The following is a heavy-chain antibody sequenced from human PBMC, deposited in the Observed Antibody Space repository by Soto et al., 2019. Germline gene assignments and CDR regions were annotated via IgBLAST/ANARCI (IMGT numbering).Heavy chain of an antibody. D-gene: IGHD3-3*01. CDR3: AKDTKHYDFWSGYTPDL. CDR2: ISGSGGST. J-gene: IGHJ5*02. CDR1: GFTFSSYA. Sequence: EVQLLESGGGLVQPGGSLRLSCAASGFTFSSYAMSWVRQAPGKGLEWVSAISGSGGSTYYEDSVKGRFTISRDNSKNTLYLQMNSLRAEDTALYYCAKDTKHYDFWSGYTPDLWGQGTLVTVSS. V-gene: IGHV3-23*01.